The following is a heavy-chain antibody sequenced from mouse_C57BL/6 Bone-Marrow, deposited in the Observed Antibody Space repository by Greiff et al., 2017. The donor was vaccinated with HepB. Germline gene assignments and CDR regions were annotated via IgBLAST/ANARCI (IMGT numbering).Heavy chain of an antibody. Sequence: QVQLQQPGAELVKPGASVKLSCKASGYTFTSYWMPWVKQRPGQGLEWIGMIHPNSGSTNYNEKFKSKATLTVDKSSSTAYMQLSSLTSEDSAVYYCARGRGNYLFDYWGQGTTLTVSS. CDR1: GYTFTSYW. CDR3: ARGRGNYLFDY. CDR2: IHPNSGST. V-gene: IGHV1-64*01. D-gene: IGHD2-1*01. J-gene: IGHJ2*01.